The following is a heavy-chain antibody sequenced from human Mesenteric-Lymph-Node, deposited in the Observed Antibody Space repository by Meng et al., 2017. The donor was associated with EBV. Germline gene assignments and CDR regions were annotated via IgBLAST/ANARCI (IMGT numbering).Heavy chain of an antibody. CDR2: IYYSGST. CDR1: GGSISSGGYY. J-gene: IGHJ4*02. V-gene: IGHV4-30-4*01. D-gene: IGHD5-24*01. Sequence: QGQLQESGPGLVKPSQTLSLTCAVSGGSISSGGYYWSWIRQPPGKGLEWIGYIYYSGSTYYNPSLKSRVTISVDTSKNQFSLKLSSVTAADTAVYYCARGSRDGYNLDYWGQGTLVTVSS. CDR3: ARGSRDGYNLDY.